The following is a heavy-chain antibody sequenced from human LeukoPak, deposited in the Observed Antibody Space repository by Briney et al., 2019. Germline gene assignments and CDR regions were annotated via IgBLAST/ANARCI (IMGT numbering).Heavy chain of an antibody. J-gene: IGHJ4*02. CDR2: IYSGGST. CDR1: GFTVSSNY. D-gene: IGHD3-22*01. CDR3: AREGSYDSSGYYYPGYFDY. V-gene: IGHV3-53*04. Sequence: GGSLRLSRAASGFTVSSNYMSWVRQAPGKGLEWVSVIYSGGSTYYADSVKGRFTISRHNSKNTLYLQMNSLRAEDTAVYYCAREGSYDSSGYYYPGYFDYWGQGTLVTVSS.